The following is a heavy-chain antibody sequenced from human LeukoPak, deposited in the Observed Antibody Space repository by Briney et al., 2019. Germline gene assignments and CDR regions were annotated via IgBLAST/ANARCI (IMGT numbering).Heavy chain of an antibody. Sequence: PGGSLRLSCAASGFTFSNYWMSWVRQAPGKGLEWVANIRQDENEKYYADSVKGRFTISRDNAKSSLYLQMNSLRVEDTAVFYCVRGRLYYDILTGFDDAFDMWGHGTMATVSS. CDR2: IRQDENEK. V-gene: IGHV3-7*01. CDR1: GFTFSNYW. CDR3: VRGRLYYDILTGFDDAFDM. D-gene: IGHD3-9*01. J-gene: IGHJ3*02.